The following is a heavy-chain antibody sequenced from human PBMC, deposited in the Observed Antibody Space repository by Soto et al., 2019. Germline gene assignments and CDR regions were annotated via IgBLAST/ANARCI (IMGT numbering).Heavy chain of an antibody. J-gene: IGHJ6*02. CDR2: INAGNGNT. V-gene: IGHV1-3*01. CDR1: GYTFTSYA. Sequence: ASVTVSCTASGYTFTSYAMHWVRQAPGQRLEWMGWINAGNGNTKYSQKFQGRVTITRDTSASTAYMELSSLRSEDTAVYYCAALLETRWGGMDVWGQGTTVTVSS. D-gene: IGHD3-16*01. CDR3: AALLETRWGGMDV.